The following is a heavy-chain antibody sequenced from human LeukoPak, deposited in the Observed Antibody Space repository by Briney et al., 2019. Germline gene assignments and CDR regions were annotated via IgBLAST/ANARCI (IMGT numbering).Heavy chain of an antibody. CDR3: ASSGSYRFDY. J-gene: IGHJ4*02. CDR1: GFTFGTYA. CDR2: ITGSGGST. D-gene: IGHD1-26*01. Sequence: PGGSLRLSCAASGFTFGTYAMSWVRQAPGKGLDWVSSITGSGGSTYYADSVKGRFTTSRDNAKNSLYLQMNSLRDEDTAVYYCASSGSYRFDYWGQGTLVTVSS. V-gene: IGHV3-23*01.